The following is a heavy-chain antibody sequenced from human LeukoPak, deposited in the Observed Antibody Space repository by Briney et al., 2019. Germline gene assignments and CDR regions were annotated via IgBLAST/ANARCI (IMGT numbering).Heavy chain of an antibody. CDR2: ISWNSGSI. CDR3: AKDKGTGSYYYYGMNV. CDR1: GFTSDDYA. J-gene: IGHJ6*02. Sequence: GGSLRLSCAASGFTSDDYAMHWVRQAPGKGLEWVSGISWNSGSIGYADSVKGRFTISRDNAKNSLYLQMDSLRAEDTALYYCAKDKGTGSYYYYGMNVWGQGTTVTVSS. D-gene: IGHD3/OR15-3a*01. V-gene: IGHV3-9*02.